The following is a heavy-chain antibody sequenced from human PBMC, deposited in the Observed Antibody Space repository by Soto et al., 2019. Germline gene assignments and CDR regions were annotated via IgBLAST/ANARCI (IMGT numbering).Heavy chain of an antibody. CDR2: IIPIFGTA. CDR3: AAVTNCSSTSCYSKYGMDV. J-gene: IGHJ6*02. Sequence: SVKVSCKASGGTFSSYAISWVRQAPGQGLEWMGGIIPIFGTANYAQKFQGRVTITADESTSTAYMELSSLRSEDTAVYYCAAVTNCSSTSCYSKYGMDVWGQGTTVTVSS. D-gene: IGHD2-2*02. V-gene: IGHV1-69*13. CDR1: GGTFSSYA.